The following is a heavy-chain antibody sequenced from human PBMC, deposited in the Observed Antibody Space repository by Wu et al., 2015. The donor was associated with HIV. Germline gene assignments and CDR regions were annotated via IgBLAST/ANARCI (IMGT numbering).Heavy chain of an antibody. CDR2: MNPNTGNT. CDR3: ARGGYSSGWLHAFDI. D-gene: IGHD6-19*01. J-gene: IGHJ3*02. CDR1: GGTFSSYD. Sequence: QVQLVQSGAEVKKPGASVKVSCKASGGTFSSYDINWVRQATGQGPEWMGWMNPNTGNTGYAQKFQGRVTMTRNTSMSTAYMELRGLRSEDTAVYYCARGGYSSGWLHAFDIVGPRDKSVTVSS. V-gene: IGHV1-8*02.